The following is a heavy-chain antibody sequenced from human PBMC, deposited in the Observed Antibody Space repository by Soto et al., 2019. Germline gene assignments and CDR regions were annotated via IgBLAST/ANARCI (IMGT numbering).Heavy chain of an antibody. CDR1: GGSISSGGYY. CDR3: ARFSKVYCSSTSCFQNYYYGMDV. V-gene: IGHV4-31*03. Sequence: SETLSLTCTVSGGSISSGGYYWSWIRQHPGKGLEWIGYIYYSGSTYYNPSLKSRVTISVDTSKNQFSLKLSSVTAADTAVYYCARFSKVYCSSTSCFQNYYYGMDVWGQGTTVTVSS. J-gene: IGHJ6*02. D-gene: IGHD2-2*01. CDR2: IYYSGST.